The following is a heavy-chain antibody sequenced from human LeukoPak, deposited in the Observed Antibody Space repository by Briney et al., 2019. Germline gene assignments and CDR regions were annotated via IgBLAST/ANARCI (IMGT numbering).Heavy chain of an antibody. CDR1: GGSISSSSYY. V-gene: IGHV4-39*01. J-gene: IGHJ4*02. Sequence: PSETLSLTCTVSGGSISSSSYYWGWIRQPPGKGLEWIGSIYYSGSTYYNPSLKSRVTISVDTSKNQFSLKLSSVTAADTAVYYCARQGGLLTGYYEVDYWGQGTLVTVSS. CDR3: ARQGGLLTGYYEVDY. CDR2: IYYSGST. D-gene: IGHD3-9*01.